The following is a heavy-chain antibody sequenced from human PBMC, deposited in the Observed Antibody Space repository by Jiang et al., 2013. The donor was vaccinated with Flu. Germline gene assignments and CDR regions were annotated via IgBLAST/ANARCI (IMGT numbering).Heavy chain of an antibody. D-gene: IGHD2-21*02. CDR2: IYYSGST. J-gene: IGHJ5*02. V-gene: IGHV4-39*01. Sequence: YGSGLVKPSETLSLTCTVSGGSISSSSYYWGWIRQPPGKGLEWIGSIYYSGSTYYNPSLKSRVTISVDTSKNQFSLKLSSVTAADTAVYYCARSRRGGRYSWGVFDPWGQGTLVTVSS. CDR3: ARSRRGGRYSWGVFDP. CDR1: GGSISSSSYY.